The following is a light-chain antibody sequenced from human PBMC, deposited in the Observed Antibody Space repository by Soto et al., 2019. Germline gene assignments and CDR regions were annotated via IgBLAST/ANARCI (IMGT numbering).Light chain of an antibody. J-gene: IGKJ1*01. Sequence: ILMNPSPSSLFASXGDRVTIDCRSRSGISRSLARYQQKPGKAPKLXXYAASTLQSGGPSRFSGSGSGTDFTLTISSLQSEDFAVYYGQQYNNWPRTFGQGTKVDIK. CDR1: SGISRS. V-gene: IGKV1-8*01. CDR3: QQYNNWPRT. CDR2: AAS.